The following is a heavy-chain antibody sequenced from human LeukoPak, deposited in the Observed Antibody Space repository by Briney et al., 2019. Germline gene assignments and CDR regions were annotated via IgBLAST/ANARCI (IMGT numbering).Heavy chain of an antibody. D-gene: IGHD2-2*01. CDR3: AKDAFCTSTNCYASYFDY. V-gene: IGHV3-23*01. Sequence: PGGSLRLSCAASGFTFSSYAMSWVRQAPGKGLEWVSAISGSGGTTHYADSVKGRFTISRDRSKNTLYLQMRSLRAEDTAVYYCAKDAFCTSTNCYASYFDYWGQGTLVTVSS. J-gene: IGHJ4*02. CDR2: ISGSGGTT. CDR1: GFTFSSYA.